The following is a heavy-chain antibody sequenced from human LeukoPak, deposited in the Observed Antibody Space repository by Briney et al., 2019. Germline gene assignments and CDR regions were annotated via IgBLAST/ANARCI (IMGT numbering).Heavy chain of an antibody. D-gene: IGHD6-13*01. J-gene: IGHJ5*02. Sequence: PSETLSLTCAVYGGSFSGYYWSWIRQPPGKGLEWIGEINHSGSTNYNPSLKSRVTISVDTSKNQFSLKLSSVTAADTAVYYCARRGSSWTGWFDPWGQGTLVTVSS. CDR3: ARRGSSWTGWFDP. V-gene: IGHV4-34*01. CDR2: INHSGST. CDR1: GGSFSGYY.